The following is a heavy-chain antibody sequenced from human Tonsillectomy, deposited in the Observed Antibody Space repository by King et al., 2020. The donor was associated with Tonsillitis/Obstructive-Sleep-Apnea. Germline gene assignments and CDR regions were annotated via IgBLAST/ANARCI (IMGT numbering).Heavy chain of an antibody. J-gene: IGHJ4*02. V-gene: IGHV1-58*01. Sequence: QLVQSGPEVKKPGTSVKVSCKASGFTFTSSAVQWVRQARGQRLEWIGWIVVGSSNTNYAQKFQERVTITRDMSTSTAYMELSSLRSEDPAVYYCAAVEETAMNYYFDYWGQGTLVTVSS. D-gene: IGHD5-18*01. CDR3: AAVEETAMNYYFDY. CDR1: GFTFTSSA. CDR2: IVVGSSNT.